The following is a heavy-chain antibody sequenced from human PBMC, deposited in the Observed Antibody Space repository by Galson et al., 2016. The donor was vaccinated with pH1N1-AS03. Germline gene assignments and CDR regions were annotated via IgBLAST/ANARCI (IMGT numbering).Heavy chain of an antibody. CDR2: ISGYDDDT. CDR1: GYTFSTYG. V-gene: IGHV1-18*04. CDR3: AIDSGLRPDTFDI. D-gene: IGHD3-16*01. J-gene: IGHJ3*02. Sequence: SVKVSCKASGYTFSTYGVSWVRQAPGQGLEWMGWISGYDDDTNYAQNVAGRVTMTTDKSTSTVYMELRSLRSDDTAVYYCAIDSGLRPDTFDIWGQGTWVTVSS.